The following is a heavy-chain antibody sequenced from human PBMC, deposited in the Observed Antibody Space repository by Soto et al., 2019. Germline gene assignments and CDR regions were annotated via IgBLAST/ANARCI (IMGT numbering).Heavy chain of an antibody. V-gene: IGHV4-34*01. CDR3: ARRALRRGGPIAARPDIGPYYYYYGMDV. D-gene: IGHD6-6*01. J-gene: IGHJ6*02. CDR2: INHSGST. Sequence: QVQLQQWGAGLLKPSETLSLTCAVYGGSFSGYYWSWIRQPPGKGLEWIGEINHSGSTNYNPSLKSRVTISVDTSKNQFSLKLSSVTAADTAVYYCARRALRRGGPIAARPDIGPYYYYYGMDVWGQGTTVTVSS. CDR1: GGSFSGYY.